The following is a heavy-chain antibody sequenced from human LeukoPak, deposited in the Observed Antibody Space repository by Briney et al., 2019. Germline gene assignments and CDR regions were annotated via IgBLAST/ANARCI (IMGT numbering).Heavy chain of an antibody. V-gene: IGHV3-21*01. J-gene: IGHJ6*03. Sequence: GGSLRLSCAASGFTFSSYAMSWVRQAPGKGLEWVSSITSSGTYIFYADSVKGRFTISRDNAKNSLYLQMNSLGPEDTAVYYCARDPYSGNYGNYYYYYMDVWGKGTTVTISS. CDR1: GFTFSSYA. CDR2: ITSSGTYI. CDR3: ARDPYSGNYGNYYYYYMDV. D-gene: IGHD1-26*01.